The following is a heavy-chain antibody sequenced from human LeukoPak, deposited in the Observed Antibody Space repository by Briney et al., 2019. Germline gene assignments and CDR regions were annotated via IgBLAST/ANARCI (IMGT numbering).Heavy chain of an antibody. V-gene: IGHV4-59*01. J-gene: IGHJ6*03. Sequence: PSETLSLTCTVSGGSISSYYWSWIRQPPGKGLEWIGYIYYSGSTNYNPSLKSRVTISVDTSKNQFSLKLSSVTAADTAVYYCARTTEGYCRGRSCYSYYYYMDVWGKGTTVTVSS. D-gene: IGHD2-15*01. CDR2: IYYSGST. CDR3: ARTTEGYCRGRSCYSYYYYMDV. CDR1: GGSISSYY.